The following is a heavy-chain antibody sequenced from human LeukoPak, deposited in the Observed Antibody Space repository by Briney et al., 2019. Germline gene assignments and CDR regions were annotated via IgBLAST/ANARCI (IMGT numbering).Heavy chain of an antibody. J-gene: IGHJ4*02. CDR3: ARETETTSTPFDY. V-gene: IGHV4-59*01. Sequence: SETLSLTCTVSGGSISSYYWSWIRQPPGKGLEWIGYIYYSGSTSYNPSFKSRVTISVDTSKNQFSLKLTSVTAADTAVYYCARETETTSTPFDYWGQGTLVTVSS. CDR2: IYYSGST. D-gene: IGHD1-7*01. CDR1: GGSISSYY.